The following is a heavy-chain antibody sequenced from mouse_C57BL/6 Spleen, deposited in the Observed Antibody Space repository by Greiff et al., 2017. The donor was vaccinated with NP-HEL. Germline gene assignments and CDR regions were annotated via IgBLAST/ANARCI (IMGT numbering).Heavy chain of an antibody. J-gene: IGHJ3*01. CDR2: IDPSDSET. V-gene: IGHV1-52*01. CDR3: AWGNYSWFAY. D-gene: IGHD2-1*01. Sequence: QVQLQQSGAELVRPGSSVKLSCKASGYTFTSYWMHWVKQRPIQGLEWIGNIDPSDSETHYNQKFKDKATLTVDKSSSTAYMQLSSLTSEDSAVYYCAWGNYSWFAYWGQGTLVTVSA. CDR1: GYTFTSYW.